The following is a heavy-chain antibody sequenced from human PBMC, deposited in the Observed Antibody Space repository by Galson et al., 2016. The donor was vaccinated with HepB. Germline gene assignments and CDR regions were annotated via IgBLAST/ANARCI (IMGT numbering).Heavy chain of an antibody. D-gene: IGHD4-23*01. CDR2: INSDGTIS. V-gene: IGHV3-74*01. CDR3: VRDHSVVPTTAYNWFDP. Sequence: LRLSCAASGFAFSSHWMHWVRQDLGKGLVWVSRINSDGTISNYADSVKGRFTISRDNAKNTLYLQMTSLRAEDTALYFCVRDHSVVPTTAYNWFDPWGRGTLVTVSS. J-gene: IGHJ5*02. CDR1: GFAFSSHW.